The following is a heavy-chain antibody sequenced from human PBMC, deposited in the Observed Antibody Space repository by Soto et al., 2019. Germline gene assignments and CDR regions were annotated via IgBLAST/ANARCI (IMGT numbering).Heavy chain of an antibody. V-gene: IGHV4-30-4*01. D-gene: IGHD3-9*01. J-gene: IGHJ4*02. CDR2: IYYSGTT. CDR3: ARGVPYITRTGILYYFDS. CDR1: GGPISGGDLY. Sequence: PSETLSLTCTVSGGPISGGDLYWSWIRQSPGKGLEWVGYIYYSGTTFYNPSLKSRLTISVDTSKNQFSLKLTSVTAADTAVFYCARGVPYITRTGILYYFDSWGQGIQVTVSS.